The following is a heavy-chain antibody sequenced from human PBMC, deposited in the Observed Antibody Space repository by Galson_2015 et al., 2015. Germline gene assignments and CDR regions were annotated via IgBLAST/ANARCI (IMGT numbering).Heavy chain of an antibody. V-gene: IGHV3-23*01. D-gene: IGHD6-13*01. CDR3: AKVLPGGISVYFDS. CDR1: GFTFSSYN. Sequence: SLRLSCAASGFTFSSYNMNWVRQAPGKGLEWVSAISGSGGSTYYADSVKGRFTISRDNSKNTLYQQMNSLRAENTAVYYCAKVLPGGISVYFDSWGQGTLFTVSS. J-gene: IGHJ4*02. CDR2: ISGSGGST.